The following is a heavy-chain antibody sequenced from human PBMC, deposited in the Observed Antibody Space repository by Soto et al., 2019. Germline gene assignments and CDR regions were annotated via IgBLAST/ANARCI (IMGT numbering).Heavy chain of an antibody. Sequence: SETLSLTCTVSGGSVSSGSYYWSWIRQPPGKGLEWIGYIYYSGSTNYNPSLKSRVTISVDTSKNQFSLKLSSVTAADTAVYYCARDYTSSYHYDSTNYGYFDFWGLGTLVTVSS. V-gene: IGHV4-61*01. CDR3: ARDYTSSYHYDSTNYGYFDF. CDR1: GGSVSSGSYY. CDR2: IYYSGST. J-gene: IGHJ4*02. D-gene: IGHD3-22*01.